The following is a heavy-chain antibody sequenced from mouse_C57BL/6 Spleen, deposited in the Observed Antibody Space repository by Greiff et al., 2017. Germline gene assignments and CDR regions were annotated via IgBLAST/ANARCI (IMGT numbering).Heavy chain of an antibody. CDR2: IDPGDGDT. CDR1: GFNIKDYY. D-gene: IGHD1-1*01. CDR3: IYYYGSTPFAD. V-gene: IGHV14-1*01. Sequence: EVQLQQSGAELVRPGASVKLSCTASGFNIKDYYMHWVKQRPEQGLEWIGRIDPGDGDTEYAPKFKGKATITADTSSNTAYLQLSSLTSEDTAVYYCIYYYGSTPFADWGQGTLVTVSA. J-gene: IGHJ3*01.